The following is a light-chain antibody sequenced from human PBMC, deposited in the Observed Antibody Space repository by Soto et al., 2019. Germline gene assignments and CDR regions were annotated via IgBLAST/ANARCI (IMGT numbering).Light chain of an antibody. CDR3: QQYNNWPRT. V-gene: IGKV3-15*01. CDR1: QSVSNN. CDR2: GPS. J-gene: IGKJ1*01. Sequence: EIVMTQSPGTLSVSPGERATLSCRASQSVSNNLAWYQQKPGQAPRLLIYGPSTRATGIPARFSGSGSGREFTLTISSLQSEDFAVYYCQQYNNWPRTFGQGTKVEIK.